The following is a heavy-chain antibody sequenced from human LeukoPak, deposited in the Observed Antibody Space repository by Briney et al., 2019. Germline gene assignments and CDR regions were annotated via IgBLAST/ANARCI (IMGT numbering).Heavy chain of an antibody. CDR3: ARAYSSSWRFDP. V-gene: IGHV3-30*03. D-gene: IGHD6-13*01. J-gene: IGHJ5*02. Sequence: GGSLRLSCAASGVTFSSYGMHWVRQAPGKGLEWVAVISYDGSNKYYADSVKGRFTISRDNSKNTLYLQMNSLRAEDTAVYYCARAYSSSWRFDPWGQGTLVTVSS. CDR1: GVTFSSYG. CDR2: ISYDGSNK.